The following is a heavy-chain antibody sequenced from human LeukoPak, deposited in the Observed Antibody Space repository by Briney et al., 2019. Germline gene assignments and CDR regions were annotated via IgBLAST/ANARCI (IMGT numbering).Heavy chain of an antibody. D-gene: IGHD3-10*01. CDR2: VSAYNGNT. V-gene: IGHV1-18*04. CDR1: GYTFTSYG. CDR3: ARAGRWFGESNFDY. Sequence: GASVKVSCKASGYTFTSYGISWVRQAPGQGLEWMGWVSAYNGNTNYAQKLQGRVTMTTDTSTSTAYMGLRSLRSDDTAVYYCARAGRWFGESNFDYWGQGTLVTVSS. J-gene: IGHJ4*02.